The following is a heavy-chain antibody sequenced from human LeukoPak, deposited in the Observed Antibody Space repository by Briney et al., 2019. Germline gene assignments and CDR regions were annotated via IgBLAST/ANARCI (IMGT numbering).Heavy chain of an antibody. CDR3: TRQQLDAFDI. J-gene: IGHJ3*02. D-gene: IGHD6-13*01. V-gene: IGHV3-74*01. CDR2: INSDGSST. CDR1: GFTFSTYW. Sequence: GGSLRLSCAASGFTFSTYWMHWVRQAPGTGLVWVSRINSDGSSTTYADSVKGRFTISRDNAKNTPSLQMNSLRAEDTAVYYCTRQQLDAFDIWGPGTMVTVSS.